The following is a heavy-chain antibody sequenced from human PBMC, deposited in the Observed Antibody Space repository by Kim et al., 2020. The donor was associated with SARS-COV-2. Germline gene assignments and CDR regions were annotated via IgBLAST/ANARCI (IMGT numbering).Heavy chain of an antibody. CDR2: INTNTGNP. J-gene: IGHJ6*02. CDR1: GYTFTSYA. Sequence: ASVKVSCKASGYTFTSYAMNWVRQAPGQGLEWMGWINTNTGNPTYAQGFTGRFVFSLDTSVSTAYLQISSLKAEDTAVYYCARICPDSSGYYYYYYGMDVWGQGTTVTVSS. D-gene: IGHD3-22*01. V-gene: IGHV7-4-1*02. CDR3: ARICPDSSGYYYYYYGMDV.